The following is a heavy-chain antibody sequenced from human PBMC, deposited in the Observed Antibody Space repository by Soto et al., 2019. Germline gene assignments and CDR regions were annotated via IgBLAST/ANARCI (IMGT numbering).Heavy chain of an antibody. D-gene: IGHD3-22*01. CDR2: ISGSGGST. V-gene: IGHV3-23*01. CDR1: GFTFSSYA. Sequence: VGSLRLSCAASGFTFSSYAMSWVRQAPGKGLEWVSAISGSGGSTYYADSVKGRFTISRDNSKNTLYLQMNSLRAEDTAVYYCAKDDFYYDSSGYYSYRGQGTLVTVSS. J-gene: IGHJ4*02. CDR3: AKDDFYYDSSGYYSY.